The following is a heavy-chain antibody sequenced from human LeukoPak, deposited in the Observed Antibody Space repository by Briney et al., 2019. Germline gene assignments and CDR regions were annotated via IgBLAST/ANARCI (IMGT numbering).Heavy chain of an antibody. J-gene: IGHJ4*02. V-gene: IGHV4-39*07. CDR2: IYYTGST. D-gene: IGHD4-23*01. CDR1: GGSISSSSYY. Sequence: SETLSLTCTVSGGSISSSSYYWGWIRQPPGKGLEWIGSIYYTGSTYYNPSLKSRVTISVDTSKNQFSLKLSSVTAADTAVYYCARDLPVVTRFDYWGQGTLVTVSS. CDR3: ARDLPVVTRFDY.